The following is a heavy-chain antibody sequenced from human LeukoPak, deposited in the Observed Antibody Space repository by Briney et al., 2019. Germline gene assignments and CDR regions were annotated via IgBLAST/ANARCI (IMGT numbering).Heavy chain of an antibody. CDR1: GFTFSSYW. D-gene: IGHD2-2*02. Sequence: GGSLRLSCAASGFTFSSYWMHWVRQAPGKGLVWVSRINSDGSSTSYADSVKGRFTISRDNAKNTLYLQMNNLRAEDTAVYYCARGDIVVVPAAIVDYWGQGTLVTVSS. CDR2: INSDGSST. V-gene: IGHV3-74*01. CDR3: ARGDIVVVPAAIVDY. J-gene: IGHJ4*02.